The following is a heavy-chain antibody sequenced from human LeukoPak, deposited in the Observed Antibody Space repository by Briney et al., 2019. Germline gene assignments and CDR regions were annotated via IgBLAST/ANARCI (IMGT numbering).Heavy chain of an antibody. CDR3: ARDQEGFDY. Sequence: ASVKVSCKASGYTFTNYYIHWVRQAPGQGLEWMGMIYPRDGSTSYAQKFQGRVTVTRDTSTSTVHMELSGLRSEDTAVYYCARDQEGFDYWGQGTLVTVSS. CDR1: GYTFTNYY. J-gene: IGHJ4*02. CDR2: IYPRDGST. V-gene: IGHV1-46*01.